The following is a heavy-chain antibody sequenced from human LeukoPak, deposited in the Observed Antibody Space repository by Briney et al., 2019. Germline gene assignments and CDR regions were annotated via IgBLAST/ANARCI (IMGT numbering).Heavy chain of an antibody. V-gene: IGHV3-74*01. D-gene: IGHD3-10*01. Sequence: GGSLRLSCAASGFTFSNYWMHWVRQAPGKGLVWVSRINSDGSTTTYADSVKGRFAISRDNAKNTLYLQMNSLRAEDTAVYFCTRGGVDYWGQGTLVTVSS. CDR3: TRGGVDY. CDR2: INSDGSTT. J-gene: IGHJ4*02. CDR1: GFTFSNYW.